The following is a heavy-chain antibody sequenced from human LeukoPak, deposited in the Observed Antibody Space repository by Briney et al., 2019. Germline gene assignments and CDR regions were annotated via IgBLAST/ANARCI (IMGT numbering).Heavy chain of an antibody. CDR2: ISGSGGST. V-gene: IGHV3-23*01. CDR1: GFTFSTYN. D-gene: IGHD3-10*01. CDR3: AKDIYGSGSYLYFDY. Sequence: GGSLRLSCAASGFTFSTYNMNWVRQAPGKGLEWVSAISGSGGSTYYADSVKGRFTISRDNSKNTLYLQMNSLRAEDTAVYYCAKDIYGSGSYLYFDYWGQGTLVTVSS. J-gene: IGHJ4*02.